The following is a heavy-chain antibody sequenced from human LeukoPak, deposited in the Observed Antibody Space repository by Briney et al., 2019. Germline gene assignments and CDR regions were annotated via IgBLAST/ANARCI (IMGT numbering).Heavy chain of an antibody. V-gene: IGHV5-51*01. J-gene: IGHJ4*02. CDR1: GYSFNTYW. Sequence: GESLKISCKGSGYSFNTYWIAWVRQMPGKGLEWMGIIYPGDSDTRYSPPFQGQVSISADKSISTAYLQWSSLKASDTAMYYCAAKTRDDYGDYVDYWGQGTLVTVSS. CDR2: IYPGDSDT. D-gene: IGHD4-17*01. CDR3: AAKTRDDYGDYVDY.